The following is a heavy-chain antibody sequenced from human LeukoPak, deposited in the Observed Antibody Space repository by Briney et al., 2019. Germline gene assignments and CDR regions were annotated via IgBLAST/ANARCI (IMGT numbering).Heavy chain of an antibody. V-gene: IGHV1-18*01. J-gene: IGHJ3*02. Sequence: ASVKVSCKASGYTFTTYGISWVRQAPGHGLEWMGWISPYNGNTNYAQRLQGRVTLTTDTSTSTAYMELRSLRSDDTAVYYCARDWDAFDIWGQGTMVTVSS. CDR3: ARDWDAFDI. CDR1: GYTFTTYG. CDR2: ISPYNGNT.